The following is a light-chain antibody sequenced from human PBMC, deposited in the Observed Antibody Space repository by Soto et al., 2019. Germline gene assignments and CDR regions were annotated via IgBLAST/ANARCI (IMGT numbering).Light chain of an antibody. CDR1: SSNIGSNY. CDR2: RNN. Sequence: VLTQPPSASGTPGQRVTISCSGSSSNIGSNYVYWYQQLPGTVPQLLIYRNNERPSGVPDRFSGSKSGTSASLAISGLRSEDEADYYCAAWDDSLSGVVFGGGTKVTVL. CDR3: AAWDDSLSGVV. J-gene: IGLJ2*01. V-gene: IGLV1-47*01.